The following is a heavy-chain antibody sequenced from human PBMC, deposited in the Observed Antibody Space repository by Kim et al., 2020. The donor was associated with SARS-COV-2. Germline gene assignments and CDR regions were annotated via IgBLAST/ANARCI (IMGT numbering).Heavy chain of an antibody. D-gene: IGHD6-6*01. CDR1: GFTFSTYW. CDR3: ARDGKGIAARLGYYGMDV. J-gene: IGHJ6*02. Sequence: GGSLRLSCAASGFTFSTYWMHWVRQAPGKGLVWVSRINSDGRSINYADSVKGRFTISRDNAKNTLYLQMSSLRAEDTAVYYCARDGKGIAARLGYYGMDVWGQGTTVTVSS. CDR2: INSDGRSI. V-gene: IGHV3-74*01.